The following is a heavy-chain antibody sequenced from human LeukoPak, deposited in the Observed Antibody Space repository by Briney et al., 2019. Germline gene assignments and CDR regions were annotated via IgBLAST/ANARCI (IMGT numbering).Heavy chain of an antibody. Sequence: GGSLRLSCAASGFTFSGYWMSWVRQAPGKGLEWVASIKQDGSDKYYVDSVKGRFTISRDNAKKTLFLRMNTLRAEDTAVYYCARGYGSPDFWGQGTLVTVSS. CDR3: ARGYGSPDF. J-gene: IGHJ4*02. CDR1: GFTFSGYW. CDR2: IKQDGSDK. V-gene: IGHV3-7*05. D-gene: IGHD2-15*01.